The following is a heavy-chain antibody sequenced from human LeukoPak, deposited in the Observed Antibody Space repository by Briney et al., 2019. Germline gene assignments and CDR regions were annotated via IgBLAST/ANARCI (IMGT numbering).Heavy chain of an antibody. CDR3: ARDLRPHWYFDL. J-gene: IGHJ2*01. CDR2: INPSGGST. V-gene: IGHV1-46*01. Sequence: ASVKVSCKASGYTFINHAIHWVRQAPGQRLEWMGIINPSGGSTSYAQKFQGRVTMTRDTSTSTVYMELSSLRSEDTAVYYCARDLRPHWYFDLWGRGTLVTVSS. CDR1: GYTFINHA.